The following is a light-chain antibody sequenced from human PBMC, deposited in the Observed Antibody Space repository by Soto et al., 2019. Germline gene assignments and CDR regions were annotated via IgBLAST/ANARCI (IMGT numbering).Light chain of an antibody. CDR2: AAS. J-gene: IGKJ2*01. Sequence: DIQMTQSPSSLSASVGDRVTISCRASQDITNYLIWFQQKPGKAPKSLIYAASRLQNGVPSKFSASGSGIDFTLTISSLQPEDFATYYCQQYYDYPYTFVQGTKLEI. V-gene: IGKV1-16*02. CDR3: QQYYDYPYT. CDR1: QDITNY.